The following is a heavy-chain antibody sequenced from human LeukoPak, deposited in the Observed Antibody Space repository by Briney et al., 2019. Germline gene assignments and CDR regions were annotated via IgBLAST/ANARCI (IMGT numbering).Heavy chain of an antibody. J-gene: IGHJ6*03. D-gene: IGHD3-16*01. CDR2: INHSGST. V-gene: IGHV4-34*01. Sequence: SETLSLTCAVYGGSFSGYYWSWIRQPPGKGLEWIGEINHSGSTNYNPSLKSRVTISVDTSKNQFSLKLSSVTAADTAVYYCARGTAFWVYYYYYMDVWGKGTTVTVSS. CDR1: GGSFSGYY. CDR3: ARGTAFWVYYYYYMDV.